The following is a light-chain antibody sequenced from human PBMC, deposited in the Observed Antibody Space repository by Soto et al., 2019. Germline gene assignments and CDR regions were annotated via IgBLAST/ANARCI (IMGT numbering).Light chain of an antibody. CDR1: RSNIGAGYD. CDR3: QSFDSTLSGYV. Sequence: QSFLTQPPSVSGAPRQRVTISCTGSRSNIGAGYDVHWYQRLPGTAPKLLIYANTNRPSGVPDRFSASKSGTSASLAITGLQAEDEADYYCQSFDSTLSGYVFGTGTKVTVL. J-gene: IGLJ1*01. V-gene: IGLV1-40*01. CDR2: ANT.